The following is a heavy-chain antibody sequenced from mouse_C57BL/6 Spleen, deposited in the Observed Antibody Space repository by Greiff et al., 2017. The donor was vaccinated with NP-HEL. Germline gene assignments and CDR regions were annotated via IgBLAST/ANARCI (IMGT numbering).Heavy chain of an antibody. CDR2: IYPSDSET. Sequence: QVQLQQPGAELVRPGSSVKLSCKASGYTFTSYWMDWVKQRPGQGLEWIGNIYPSDSETHYNQKFKDKATLTVDKSSSTAYMQLSSLTSEDSAVYYCASCYDGSSYYWYFDVWGTGTTVTVSS. V-gene: IGHV1-61*01. CDR3: ASCYDGSSYYWYFDV. D-gene: IGHD1-1*01. CDR1: GYTFTSYW. J-gene: IGHJ1*03.